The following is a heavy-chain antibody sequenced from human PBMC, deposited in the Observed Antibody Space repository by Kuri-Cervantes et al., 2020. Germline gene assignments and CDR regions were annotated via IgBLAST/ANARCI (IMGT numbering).Heavy chain of an antibody. CDR2: ISYDGSNK. V-gene: IGHV3-30-3*01. J-gene: IGHJ6*02. D-gene: IGHD6-13*01. CDR1: GFTFSSYA. Sequence: GSLRLSCAASGFTFSSYAMHWVRQAPGKGLEWVAVISYDGSNKYYADSVKGRFTISRDNSKNTLYLQMNSLRAEDTAVYYCARARSSSSWYYYYGMDVWGQGTTVTVSS. CDR3: ARARSSSSWYYYYGMDV.